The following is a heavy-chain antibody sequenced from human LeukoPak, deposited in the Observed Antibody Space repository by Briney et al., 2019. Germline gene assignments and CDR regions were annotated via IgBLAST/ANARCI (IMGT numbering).Heavy chain of an antibody. CDR3: ARDPTTVTKGFDI. CDR2: ISYSGST. D-gene: IGHD4-17*01. V-gene: IGHV4-39*07. Sequence: SETLSLTCTVSGGSISSSSYSWGWIRQPPGKGLEWIGSISYSGSTYYNPSLKSRVTISLDTSKKRFSLKMTSVTAADTAVYYCARDPTTVTKGFDIWGQGTMVTVSS. J-gene: IGHJ3*02. CDR1: GGSISSSSYS.